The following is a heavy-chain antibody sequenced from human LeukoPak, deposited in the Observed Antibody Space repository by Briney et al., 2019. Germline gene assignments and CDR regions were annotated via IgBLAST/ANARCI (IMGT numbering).Heavy chain of an antibody. CDR2: MVVGSGNT. D-gene: IGHD6-19*01. Sequence: SVTVSCKASGFSFTGSVIQWVRQARGQRLEWIGWMVVGSGNTNYAQKFQERVTITRDRSTSTAYMELSSLRSEDTALYYCATHSSRWYDHDAFDIWGQGTMVTVSS. J-gene: IGHJ3*02. V-gene: IGHV1-58*02. CDR1: GFSFTGSV. CDR3: ATHSSRWYDHDAFDI.